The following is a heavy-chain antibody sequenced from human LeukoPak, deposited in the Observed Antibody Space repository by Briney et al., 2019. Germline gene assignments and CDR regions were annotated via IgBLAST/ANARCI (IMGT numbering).Heavy chain of an antibody. Sequence: SETLSLTCTVSGGSISSGTYYWSWIRQHPGQGLEWIGFIYYTGSTYYNPSLKSRVTISVDTSKNQFSLKLSSVTAADTAVYYCASVSRAAAADYWGQGTLVTVSS. CDR1: GGSISSGTYY. V-gene: IGHV4-30-4*02. CDR2: IYYTGST. CDR3: ASVSRAAAADY. J-gene: IGHJ4*02. D-gene: IGHD6-13*01.